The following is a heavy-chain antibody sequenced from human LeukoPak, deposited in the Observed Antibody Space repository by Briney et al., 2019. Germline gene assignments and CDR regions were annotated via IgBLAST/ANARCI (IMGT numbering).Heavy chain of an antibody. Sequence: KASETLSLTCAVYGGSFIGYYWNWIRQPPGKGLEWIGRIYTSGSTNYNPSLKSRVTISVDTSKNQFSLKLSSVTAADTAVYYCARERMATIISDAFDIWGQGTMVTVSS. V-gene: IGHV4-59*10. CDR3: ARERMATIISDAFDI. D-gene: IGHD5-24*01. J-gene: IGHJ3*02. CDR1: GGSFIGYY. CDR2: IYTSGST.